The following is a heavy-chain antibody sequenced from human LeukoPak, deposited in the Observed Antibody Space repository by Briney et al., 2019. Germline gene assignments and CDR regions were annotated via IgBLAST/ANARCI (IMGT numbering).Heavy chain of an antibody. J-gene: IGHJ4*02. CDR3: ARSPNCSGGSCYIFGYFDY. Sequence: GGSLRLSCAASGFTFSSYWMSWVRQAPGKGLEWVANIKQDGSEKYYVDSVKGRFTISRDNAKNSLYLQMNSLRAEDTAVYHCARSPNCSGGSCYIFGYFDYWGQGTLVTVSS. CDR2: IKQDGSEK. CDR1: GFTFSSYW. V-gene: IGHV3-7*03. D-gene: IGHD2-15*01.